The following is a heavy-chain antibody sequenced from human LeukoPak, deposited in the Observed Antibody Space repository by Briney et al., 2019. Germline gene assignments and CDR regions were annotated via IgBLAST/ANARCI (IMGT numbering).Heavy chain of an antibody. Sequence: GRSLRLSCTASGFTFCDYAVSWFRQAPGKGLEWVGFIRSKAYGWTTEYAASVKGRFTISRDDSKSIAYLQMNSLKTEDTAVYYCTRQGLAYYYDSTGYYPPGYWGQGTLVTVSS. CDR3: TRQGLAYYYDSTGYYPPGY. D-gene: IGHD3-22*01. CDR2: IRSKAYGWTT. CDR1: GFTFCDYA. J-gene: IGHJ4*02. V-gene: IGHV3-49*03.